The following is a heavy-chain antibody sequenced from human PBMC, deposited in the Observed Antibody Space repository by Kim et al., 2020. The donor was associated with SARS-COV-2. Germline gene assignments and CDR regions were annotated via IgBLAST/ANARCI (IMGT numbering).Heavy chain of an antibody. V-gene: IGHV1-24*01. CDR2: FDPEDGET. D-gene: IGHD2-2*01. Sequence: ASVKVSCKVSGYTLTELSMHWVRQAPGKGLEWMGGFDPEDGETIYAQKFQGRVTMTEDTSTDTAYMELSSLRSEDTAVYYCATGTPLKDIVIVPAAMLYYYGMGVWGQGTTVTVSS. CDR3: ATGTPLKDIVIVPAAMLYYYGMGV. J-gene: IGHJ6*02. CDR1: GYTLTELS.